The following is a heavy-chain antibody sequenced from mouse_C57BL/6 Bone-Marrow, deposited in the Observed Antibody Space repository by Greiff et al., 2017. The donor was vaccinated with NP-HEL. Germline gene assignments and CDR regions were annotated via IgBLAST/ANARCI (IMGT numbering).Heavy chain of an antibody. CDR2: INPANGNT. V-gene: IGHV14-3*01. CDR3: ARDYYGSSYGGAWFAY. J-gene: IGHJ3*01. D-gene: IGHD1-1*01. Sequence: VQLQQSVAELVRPGASVKLSCTASGFNIKNTYMHWVKQRPEQGLEWIGRINPANGNTKYAPKFQGKATITADTSSNTAYLQLSSLTSEDTAIYYCARDYYGSSYGGAWFAYWGQGTLVTVSA. CDR1: GFNIKNTY.